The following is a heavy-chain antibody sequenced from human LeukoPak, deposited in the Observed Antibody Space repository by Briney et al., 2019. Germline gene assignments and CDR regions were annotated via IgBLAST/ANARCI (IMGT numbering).Heavy chain of an antibody. D-gene: IGHD4-11*01. Sequence: PGGSLRLSCAASGFTFSSYAMSWVRQAPGKGLEWASAISGSGGSTYYADSVEGRFTISRDNSKNTLYLQMNSLRAEDTAVYYCAKGSSNSEVSTDYWGQGTLVTVSS. V-gene: IGHV3-23*01. CDR3: AKGSSNSEVSTDY. CDR1: GFTFSSYA. CDR2: ISGSGGST. J-gene: IGHJ4*02.